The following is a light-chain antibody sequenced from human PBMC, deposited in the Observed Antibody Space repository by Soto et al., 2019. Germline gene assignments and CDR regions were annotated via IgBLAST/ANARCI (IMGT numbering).Light chain of an antibody. CDR1: SSDVGGYNY. CDR3: SSYTSSSSYV. J-gene: IGLJ1*01. CDR2: DVS. Sequence: QSALTQPASVSGSPVQSITISCTGTSSDVGGYNYVSWYQHHPAKAPKLMIYDVSNRPSGVSNRFSGSKSGNTASLTISGLQAEDEADYYCSSYTSSSSYVFGTGTKLTVL. V-gene: IGLV2-14*03.